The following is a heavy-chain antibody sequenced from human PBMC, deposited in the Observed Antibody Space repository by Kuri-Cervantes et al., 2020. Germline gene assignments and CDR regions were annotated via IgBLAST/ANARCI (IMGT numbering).Heavy chain of an antibody. Sequence: GESLKISCAASGFTFSGSAMHWVRQASGKGLEWVGRIRSKANSYATAYAASVKGRFTISRDDSKNTAYLQMNSLKTEDTAVYYCAKTFSSSWYSYPDYWGQGTLVTVSS. J-gene: IGHJ4*02. CDR2: IRSKANSYAT. D-gene: IGHD6-13*01. V-gene: IGHV3-73*01. CDR1: GFTFSGSA. CDR3: AKTFSSSWYSYPDY.